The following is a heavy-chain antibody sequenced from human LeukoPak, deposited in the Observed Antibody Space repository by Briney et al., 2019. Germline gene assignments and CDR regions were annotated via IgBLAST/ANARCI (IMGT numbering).Heavy chain of an antibody. J-gene: IGHJ4*02. V-gene: IGHV4-34*01. CDR2: LNHSGGT. Sequence: SETLSLTCGVYGGSFSGYYWSWIRQPPGKGLEWIGELNHSGGTNYNPSLKSRVTISLDTSKNQLSLKLSSVTAADTAVYYCARGLHKYDDFWSGYYPLDYWGQGTLVTVSS. CDR3: ARGLHKYDDFWSGYYPLDY. D-gene: IGHD3-3*01. CDR1: GGSFSGYY.